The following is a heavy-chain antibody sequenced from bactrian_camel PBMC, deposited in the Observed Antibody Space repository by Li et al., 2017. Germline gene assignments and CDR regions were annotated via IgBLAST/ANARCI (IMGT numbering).Heavy chain of an antibody. V-gene: IGHV3S1*01. CDR1: GFTFSSYW. CDR3: ANFLLGAD. D-gene: IGHD3*01. J-gene: IGHJ4*01. Sequence: HVQLVESGGALVQPGGSLRLSCAASGFTFSSYWMYWVRQAPGKGLEWVSSIDVGGVATYYTASVKGRFIISRDNAKNTLYLQLNSLNSEDTAMYYCANFLLGADWGQGTQVTVS. CDR2: IDVGGVAT.